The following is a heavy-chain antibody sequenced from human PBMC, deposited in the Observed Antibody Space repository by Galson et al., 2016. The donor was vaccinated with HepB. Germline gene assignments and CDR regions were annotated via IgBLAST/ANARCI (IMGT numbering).Heavy chain of an antibody. Sequence: LSLTCAVYGGSFSGYYWSWIRQPPGKGLEWIGEINHSGSTNYNPSLKSRVTISVDTSKNQFSLKLSSVTAADTAVYYCATEGFTSSPGGNYWGQGTLVTVSS. V-gene: IGHV4-34*01. D-gene: IGHD2-2*01. CDR1: GGSFSGYY. CDR3: ATEGFTSSPGGNY. J-gene: IGHJ4*02. CDR2: INHSGST.